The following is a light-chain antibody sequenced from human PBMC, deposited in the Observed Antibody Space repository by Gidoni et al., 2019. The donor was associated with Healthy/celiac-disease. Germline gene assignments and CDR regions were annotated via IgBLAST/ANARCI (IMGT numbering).Light chain of an antibody. Sequence: QSVLTQLPSVSGAPGQRVTISCTGSSSNIGAGYDVHWYQQLPGPAPKLLIYGNSNRPSGVPDRFSGSKSGTSASLAITGLQAEDEADYYCQSYDSSLSVVFGGGTKLTVL. CDR3: QSYDSSLSVV. V-gene: IGLV1-40*01. J-gene: IGLJ2*01. CDR1: SSNIGAGYD. CDR2: GNS.